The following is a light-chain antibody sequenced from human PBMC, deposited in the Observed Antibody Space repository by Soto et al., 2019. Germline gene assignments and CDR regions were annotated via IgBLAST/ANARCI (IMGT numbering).Light chain of an antibody. CDR2: WAS. J-gene: IGKJ4*01. CDR3: HQYYSTPIA. CDR1: QSVLYSSNNKDY. Sequence: DIVMTQSPDSLAVSLGERATINCKSSQSVLYSSNNKDYLAWYQQKPGQPPKLLIYWASTRESGVPDRFSGSGSGTDFTLTISSLQAEDVAVSYCHQYYSTPIAFGGGTKVEIK. V-gene: IGKV4-1*01.